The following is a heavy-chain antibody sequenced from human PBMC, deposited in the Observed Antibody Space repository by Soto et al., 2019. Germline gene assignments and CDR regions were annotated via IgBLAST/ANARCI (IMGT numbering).Heavy chain of an antibody. CDR1: GGSFRGYY. V-gene: IGHV4-34*01. J-gene: IGHJ5*02. D-gene: IGHD2-8*01. CDR3: ARAPNCTNGVCYRFDWFDP. Sequence: SETLSLTCAVYGGSFRGYYWSWIRQPPGKGLEWIGEINHSGSTNYNPSLKSRVTISVDTSKNQFSLKLSSVTAADTAVYYCARAPNCTNGVCYRFDWFDPWGQGTLVTVSS. CDR2: INHSGST.